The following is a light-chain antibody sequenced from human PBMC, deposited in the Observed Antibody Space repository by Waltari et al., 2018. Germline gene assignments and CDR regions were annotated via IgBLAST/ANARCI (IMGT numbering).Light chain of an antibody. CDR2: EVT. J-gene: IGLJ2*01. Sequence: QSALTQPASVSGSPGQSITISCTGTSSDVDGYNYVSWYQHHPGKAPTLMIYEVTTRPPGVSNRFSGSISGNTASLTISGLQGEDEADYYCSSFTSDITRIFGGGTKLTVL. CDR1: SSDVDGYNY. CDR3: SSFTSDITRI. V-gene: IGLV2-14*01.